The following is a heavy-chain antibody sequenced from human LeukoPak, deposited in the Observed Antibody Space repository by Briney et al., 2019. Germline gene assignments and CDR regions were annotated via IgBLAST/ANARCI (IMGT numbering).Heavy chain of an antibody. Sequence: PSETLSLTCTVSGGSISSYYWSWIRQPPGKGLEWIRYISYSGSTNYNPSLKSRVTISIDTSKNHFSLKLSSVTAADKAVYFCARNYGGCAFHIWGQGTVVTVSS. D-gene: IGHD4-23*01. CDR2: ISYSGST. J-gene: IGHJ3*02. CDR1: GGSISSYY. CDR3: ARNYGGCAFHI. V-gene: IGHV4-59*01.